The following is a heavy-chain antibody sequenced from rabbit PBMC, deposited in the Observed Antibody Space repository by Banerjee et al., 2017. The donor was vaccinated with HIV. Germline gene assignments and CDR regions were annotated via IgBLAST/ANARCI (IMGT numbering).Heavy chain of an antibody. CDR1: GFTLSSYW. V-gene: IGHV1S45*01. CDR3: ARDLAGVIGWNFNL. CDR2: IYTGDDRT. D-gene: IGHD4-1*01. J-gene: IGHJ4*01. Sequence: QEQLVESGGDLVQPEGSLTLTCTASGFTLSSYWICWVRQAPGKGLEWIACIYTGDDRTYYASWAKGRFTISKPSSTTVTLQMTSLTAADTATYFCARDLAGVIGWNFNLWGPGTLVTV.